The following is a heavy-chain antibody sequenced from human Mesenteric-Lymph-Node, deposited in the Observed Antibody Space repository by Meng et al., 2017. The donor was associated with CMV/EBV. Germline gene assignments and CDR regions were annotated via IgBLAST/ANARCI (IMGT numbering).Heavy chain of an antibody. CDR3: ARQRPGGWELQY. D-gene: IGHD1-26*01. Sequence: TVCGGSISSSSYYWGWIRQPPGKGLEWIGSIYYSGSTYYNPSLKSRVTISVDTSKNQFSLKLSSVTAADTAVYYCARQRPGGWELQYWGQGTLVTVSS. V-gene: IGHV4-39*01. CDR2: IYYSGST. CDR1: GGSISSSSYY. J-gene: IGHJ4*02.